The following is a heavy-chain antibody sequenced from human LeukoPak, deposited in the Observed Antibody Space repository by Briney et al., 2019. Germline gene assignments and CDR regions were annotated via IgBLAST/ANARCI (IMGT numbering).Heavy chain of an antibody. D-gene: IGHD1-14*01. Sequence: GGSLRLSCEASGFTFSKVWMSWVRQAPGKGLEWVGRNKSKSDGGTRDYAPPVRGRFTISRDDSKSTVYLQMESLRSEDTGVYYCCGTRGDLWGQGTLVTVSS. CDR1: GFTFSKVW. CDR2: NKSKSDGGTR. J-gene: IGHJ5*02. CDR3: CGTRGDL. V-gene: IGHV3-15*01.